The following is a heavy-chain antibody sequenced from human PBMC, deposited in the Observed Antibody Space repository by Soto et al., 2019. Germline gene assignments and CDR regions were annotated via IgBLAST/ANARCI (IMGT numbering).Heavy chain of an antibody. CDR3: AKATATGGGAFDI. CDR2: ILVDGRT. V-gene: IGHV3-23*01. J-gene: IGHJ3*02. CDR1: GFFCSSYD. D-gene: IGHD2-8*02. Sequence: GGSLRLSCVASGFFCSSYDMSWVRQAPGKGLEWVSTILVDGRTFYVDSVKGRFTISRDSSQNTVYLQMNSLTVGDTALYYCAKATATGGGAFDICGQGTMVT.